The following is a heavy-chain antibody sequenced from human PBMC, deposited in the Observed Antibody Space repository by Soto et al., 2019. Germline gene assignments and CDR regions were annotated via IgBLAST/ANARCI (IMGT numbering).Heavy chain of an antibody. CDR1: GFTFSSYA. Sequence: PVGSLRLSCAASGFTFSSYAMHWVRQAPGKGLEWVAVISYDGSNKYYADSVKGRFTISRDNSKNTLYLQMSSLRAEDTAVYYCARGPSSLTRFDYWGQGTLVTVSS. J-gene: IGHJ4*02. CDR3: ARGPSSLTRFDY. V-gene: IGHV3-30-3*01. D-gene: IGHD2-2*01. CDR2: ISYDGSNK.